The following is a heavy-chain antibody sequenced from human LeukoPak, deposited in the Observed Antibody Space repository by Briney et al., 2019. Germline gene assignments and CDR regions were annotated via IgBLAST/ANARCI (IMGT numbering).Heavy chain of an antibody. Sequence: GGSLRLSCAVSGFTFSSYWMSWVRQAPGKGLEWVANIKQDGSEEYYVDSVKGRFTISRDNSKNSLYLQMNSLRDEDTAVYYCARDLPNYYGLDYWGQGTLVTVSS. J-gene: IGHJ4*02. D-gene: IGHD3-10*01. CDR3: ARDLPNYYGLDY. CDR2: IKQDGSEE. V-gene: IGHV3-7*01. CDR1: GFTFSSYW.